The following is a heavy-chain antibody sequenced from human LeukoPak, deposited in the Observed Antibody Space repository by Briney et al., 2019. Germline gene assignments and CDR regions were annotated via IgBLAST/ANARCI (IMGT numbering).Heavy chain of an antibody. CDR3: AKDGINMVVVPAFDLGPVYGMDV. Sequence: GGSLRLSCAASGFTFSSYAMSWVRQAPGKGLEWVSAISGSGGSTYYADSVKGRFTISRDNSKNTLYLQTNSLRVEDTALYYCAKDGINMVVVPAFDLGPVYGMDVWGQGTTVTVSS. CDR2: ISGSGGST. J-gene: IGHJ6*02. CDR1: GFTFSSYA. D-gene: IGHD2-15*01. V-gene: IGHV3-23*01.